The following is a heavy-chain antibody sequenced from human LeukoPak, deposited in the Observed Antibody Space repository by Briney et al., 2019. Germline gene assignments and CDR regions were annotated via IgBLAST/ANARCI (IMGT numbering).Heavy chain of an antibody. CDR2: IYYSGST. V-gene: IGHV4-59*01. Sequence: PSETLSLTSTVSGGSISSYYWSWIRQPPGKGLEWIGYIYYSGSTNYNPSLKSRVTISVDTSKNQFSLKLSSVTAADTAVYYCAREASIAVAATSDAFDVWGQGTMVTVSS. D-gene: IGHD6-19*01. CDR1: GGSISSYY. CDR3: AREASIAVAATSDAFDV. J-gene: IGHJ3*01.